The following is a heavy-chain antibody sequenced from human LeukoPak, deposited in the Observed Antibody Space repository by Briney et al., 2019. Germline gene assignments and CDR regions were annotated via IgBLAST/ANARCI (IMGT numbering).Heavy chain of an antibody. D-gene: IGHD2-21*02. CDR1: GFTFSSYG. CDR2: ISYDGSNK. Sequence: GGSLRLSCAASGFTFSSYGMHWVRQAPGKGLEWVAVISYDGSNKYYADSVKGRFTISRDNSKNTLYLQMNSLRAGETAVYYCAKNTAGIVVVTAIDYWGQGTLVTVSS. V-gene: IGHV3-30*18. CDR3: AKNTAGIVVVTAIDY. J-gene: IGHJ4*02.